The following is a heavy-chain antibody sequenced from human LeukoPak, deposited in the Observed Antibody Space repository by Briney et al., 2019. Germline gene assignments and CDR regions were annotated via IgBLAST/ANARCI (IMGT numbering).Heavy chain of an antibody. CDR3: AREIGYSYGTPRYYYYYYYMDV. D-gene: IGHD5-18*01. Sequence: GGTLRLSCAASGFTFSSHGMNWVRQAPGKGLEWVSGISPSGGITYYTDSVKGRFTISRDNSKNTQSLQMNSLRAEDTAVYYCAREIGYSYGTPRYYYYYYYMDVWGKGTTVTISS. CDR1: GFTFSSHG. V-gene: IGHV3-23*01. CDR2: ISPSGGIT. J-gene: IGHJ6*03.